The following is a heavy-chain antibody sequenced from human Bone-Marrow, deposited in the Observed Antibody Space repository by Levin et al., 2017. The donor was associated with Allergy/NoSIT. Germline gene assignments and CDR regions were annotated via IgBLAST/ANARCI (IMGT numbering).Heavy chain of an antibody. CDR3: ARDPGPEGQWLVRGYFDL. CDR2: ISSSGSTI. D-gene: IGHD6-19*01. Sequence: PGGSLRLSCAASGFTFSDYYMSWIRQAPGKGLEWVSYISSSGSTIYYADSVKGRFTISRDNAKNSLYLQMNSLRAEDTAVYYCARDPGPEGQWLVRGYFDLWGRGTLVTVSS. J-gene: IGHJ2*01. V-gene: IGHV3-11*01. CDR1: GFTFSDYY.